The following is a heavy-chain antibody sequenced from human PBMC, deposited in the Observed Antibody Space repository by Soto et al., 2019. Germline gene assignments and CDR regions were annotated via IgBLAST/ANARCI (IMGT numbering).Heavy chain of an antibody. D-gene: IGHD3-22*01. Sequence: ASVKVSCKASGGTFSSYAISWVRQAPGQGLEWMGGIIPIFGTANYAQKFQGRVTITADESTSTAYMELSSLRSEDTAVYYCARVRRYYYDSSGYYYHYGTDVWGQGTTVTVSS. CDR2: IIPIFGTA. J-gene: IGHJ6*02. CDR1: GGTFSSYA. CDR3: ARVRRYYYDSSGYYYHYGTDV. V-gene: IGHV1-69*13.